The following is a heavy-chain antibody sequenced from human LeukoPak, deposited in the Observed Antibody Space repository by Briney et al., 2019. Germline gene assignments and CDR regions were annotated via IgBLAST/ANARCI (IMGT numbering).Heavy chain of an antibody. CDR1: VFTFNSFI. CDR3: ARGTMFRAVTTFDY. CDR2: SISSSSYR. V-gene: IGHV3-21*01. D-gene: IGHD3-10*01. Sequence: GGSLRLSCAPSVFTFNSFILNWVPPAPGKGLEWVSSSISSSSYRYYADSVKGRFTISRDNAKNSLYLQMISLRAEDTAVYYCARGTMFRAVTTFDYWGQGTLVTVSS. J-gene: IGHJ4*02.